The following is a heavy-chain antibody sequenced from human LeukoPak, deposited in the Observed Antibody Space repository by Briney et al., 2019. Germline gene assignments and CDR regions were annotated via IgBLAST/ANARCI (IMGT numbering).Heavy chain of an antibody. D-gene: IGHD2-15*01. CDR3: AKRSGYCSGGSCYSSPGYYFDY. V-gene: IGHV3-23*01. CDR1: GFTFSSYA. Sequence: GGSLTLSCAASGFTFSSYAMSWVRQAPGKGLEWVSGISGSIISTYYADSVKGRFTISRDNSKNTLYLQMNSLRAEDTAVYYCAKRSGYCSGGSCYSSPGYYFDYWGQGTLVTVSS. J-gene: IGHJ4*02. CDR2: ISGSIIST.